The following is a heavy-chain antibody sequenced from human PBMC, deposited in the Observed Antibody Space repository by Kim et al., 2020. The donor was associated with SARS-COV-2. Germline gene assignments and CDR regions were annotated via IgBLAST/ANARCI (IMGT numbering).Heavy chain of an antibody. CDR2: GT. CDR3: VVIVGVAFDI. D-gene: IGHD3-22*01. Sequence: GTNYAQKFQGRVTMTRDTSISTAYMELSRLRSDDTAVYYCVVIVGVAFDIWGQGTMVTVSS. J-gene: IGHJ3*02. V-gene: IGHV1-2*02.